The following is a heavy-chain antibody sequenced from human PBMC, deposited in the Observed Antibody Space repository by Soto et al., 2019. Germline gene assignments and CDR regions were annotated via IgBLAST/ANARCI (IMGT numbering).Heavy chain of an antibody. CDR2: IYHSGST. J-gene: IGHJ4*02. V-gene: IGHV4-4*02. CDR1: GDSISSSNW. D-gene: IGHD3-10*01. CDR3: ATRIYGTYYFDY. Sequence: QVQLQESGPGLVKPSGTLSLTCAVSGDSISSSNWWSWVRQPPGKGLEWIGEIYHSGSTNYSPSLMSRVTISVDKSKSQFSLNLSSVTAADTAVYYCATRIYGTYYFDYWGQGALVTVSS.